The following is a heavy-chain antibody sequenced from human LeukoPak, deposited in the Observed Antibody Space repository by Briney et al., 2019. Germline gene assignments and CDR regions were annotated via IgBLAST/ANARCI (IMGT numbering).Heavy chain of an antibody. CDR2: IYYSGST. V-gene: IGHV4-39*01. Sequence: PSETLSLTCTVSGGSISTYYWGWIRQPPGKGLEWIGSIYYSGSTYYNPSLKSRVTISVDTSKNQFSLKLSSVTAADTAVYYCARRGGYSYEPHFDYWGQGTLVTVSS. CDR1: GGSISTYY. CDR3: ARRGGYSYEPHFDY. D-gene: IGHD5-18*01. J-gene: IGHJ4*02.